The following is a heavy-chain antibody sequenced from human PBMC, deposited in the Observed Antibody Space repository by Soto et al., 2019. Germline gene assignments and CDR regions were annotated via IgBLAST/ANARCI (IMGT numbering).Heavy chain of an antibody. D-gene: IGHD2-15*01. CDR1: GFTFSTYA. CDR2: ISDSDGST. V-gene: IGHV3-23*01. CDR3: AKEVEGGWYYFDY. Sequence: EVQLLESGGGLVQPGGYLTLSCAASGFTFSTYAMTWVRQAPGKGLEWVSTISDSDGSTYYADSVKGRFTISRDNSKNTVYLQMNSLRAEDTAVYYCAKEVEGGWYYFDYWGQGTLVTVSS. J-gene: IGHJ4*02.